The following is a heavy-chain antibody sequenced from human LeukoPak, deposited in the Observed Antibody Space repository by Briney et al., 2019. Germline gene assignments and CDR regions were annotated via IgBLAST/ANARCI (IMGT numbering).Heavy chain of an antibody. CDR3: ARDLSSKWEKDWFDP. Sequence: SETLSLTCIVSGGSIGNYYWSWIQQSAGKGLEWIGRFHASGSSTYNPSLKGRVTMSLDTSKNQFSLKVTSVSAADTAVYYCARDLSSKWEKDWFDPWGQGTLVTVSS. V-gene: IGHV4-4*07. CDR1: GGSIGNYY. J-gene: IGHJ5*01. D-gene: IGHD1-26*01. CDR2: FHASGSS.